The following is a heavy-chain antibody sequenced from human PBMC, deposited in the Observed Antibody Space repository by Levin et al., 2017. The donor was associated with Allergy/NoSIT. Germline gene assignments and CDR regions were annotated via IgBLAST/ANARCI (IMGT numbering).Heavy chain of an antibody. CDR1: RYIFSDYF. Sequence: ASVKVSCKASRYIFSDYFIHWVRQAPEQGLEWMGLINPHSGDTNYAQEFQGRVTMTRDTSISTASMELTRLTSDDTAVYYCARDLYKDDSGFGEWGQGTLVKVFS. CDR3: ARDLYKDDSGFGE. CDR2: INPHSGDT. V-gene: IGHV1-2*02. J-gene: IGHJ4*02. D-gene: IGHD3-22*01.